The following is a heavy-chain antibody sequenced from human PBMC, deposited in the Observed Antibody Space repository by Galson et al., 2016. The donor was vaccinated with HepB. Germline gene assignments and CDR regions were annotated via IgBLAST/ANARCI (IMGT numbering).Heavy chain of an antibody. J-gene: IGHJ4*02. CDR3: ARDYGDYFTDY. CDR1: GFTFSNYW. CDR2: ILQDGSEK. V-gene: IGHV3-7*01. D-gene: IGHD4-17*01. Sequence: SLRLSCAASGFTFSNYWMSWVRQAPGKGLEWVAYILQDGSEKYYVDSVKGRFTISRDNARNSLYLKMNSLRAEDTEVYYCARDYGDYFTDYWGQGTLVTVSS.